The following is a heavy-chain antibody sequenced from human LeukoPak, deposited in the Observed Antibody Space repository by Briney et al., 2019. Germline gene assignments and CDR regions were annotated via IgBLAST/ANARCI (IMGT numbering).Heavy chain of an antibody. J-gene: IGHJ6*02. CDR3: ARGLLIPIKGYYYGMDV. CDR1: GGSISSYY. D-gene: IGHD2-21*01. Sequence: SETLSLTCTVSGGSISSYYWSWIRQPPGKGLEWIGEINHSGSTNYNPSLKSRVTISVDTSKNQFSLKLSSVTAADTAVYYCARGLLIPIKGYYYGMDVWGQGTTVTVSS. CDR2: INHSGST. V-gene: IGHV4-34*01.